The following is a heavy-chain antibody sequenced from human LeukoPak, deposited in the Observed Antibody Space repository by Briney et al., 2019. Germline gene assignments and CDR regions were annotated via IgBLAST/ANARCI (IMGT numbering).Heavy chain of an antibody. J-gene: IGHJ4*02. CDR1: GGSISSSSYY. Sequence: PSETLSLTCTVSGGSISSSSYYWGWVRQPPGKGLEWIGSIYYSGSTCYNPSLKSRVTISVDTSKNQFSLKLSSVTAADTAVYYCARVYDILTGPNLVDYWGQGTLVTVSS. CDR2: IYYSGST. CDR3: ARVYDILTGPNLVDY. D-gene: IGHD3-9*01. V-gene: IGHV4-39*07.